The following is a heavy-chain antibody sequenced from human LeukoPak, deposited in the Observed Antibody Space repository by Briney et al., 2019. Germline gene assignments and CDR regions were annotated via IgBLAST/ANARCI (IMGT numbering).Heavy chain of an antibody. CDR2: IWYDGSNK. CDR1: GFTFTNYA. Sequence: PGGSLRLSCAASGFTFTNYAMHWVRQAPGKGLEWVAIIWYDGSNKYYADSVKGRFTISRDNSKNTLYLQINSLRAEDTAVYYCARGGIAARPDYWGQGALVTVSS. D-gene: IGHD6-6*01. J-gene: IGHJ4*02. CDR3: ARGGIAARPDY. V-gene: IGHV3-33*01.